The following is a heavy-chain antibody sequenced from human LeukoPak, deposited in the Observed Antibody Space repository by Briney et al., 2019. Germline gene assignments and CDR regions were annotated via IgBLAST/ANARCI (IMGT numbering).Heavy chain of an antibody. J-gene: IGHJ3*02. D-gene: IGHD2-21*01. CDR1: GFTFSSYA. CDR2: ISGSGGST. V-gene: IGHV3-23*01. Sequence: GGSLRLSCAASGFTFSSYAMTWVRQAPGKGLEWVSAISGSGGSTYYSDSVKGRFTLSRDNSKNTLFLHMNSLRAEDTAVYYCAKVIGTGAFDIWGQGTMVTVSS. CDR3: AKVIGTGAFDI.